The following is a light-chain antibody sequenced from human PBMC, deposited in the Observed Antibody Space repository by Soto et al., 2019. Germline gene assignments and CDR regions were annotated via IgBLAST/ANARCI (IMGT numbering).Light chain of an antibody. V-gene: IGKV1-6*01. Sequence: IQMTQSPSSLSASVGDRVTITCRASQSISRWFAWYHEKPGKAPKLLSYAAYSLQSGVPSRFSGSGSGTDFTLTISSLQPEDFATYYCLQDYNYPRTFGPGNKVDIK. CDR3: LQDYNYPRT. J-gene: IGKJ1*01. CDR2: AAY. CDR1: QSISRW.